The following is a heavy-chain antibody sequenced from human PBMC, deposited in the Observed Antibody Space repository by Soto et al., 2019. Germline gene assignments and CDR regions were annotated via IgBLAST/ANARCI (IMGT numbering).Heavy chain of an antibody. CDR1: GSSMTTYY. CDR3: ARLHCISPNCVPLDP. D-gene: IGHD2-2*01. CDR2: IYNSGRGST. J-gene: IGHJ5*02. Sequence: SETLSLTCSVSGSSMTTYYWHWIRQAPGKGLEWIGFIYNSGRGSTGSNHSLSSRVTMSVDTSKNQLSLKVGSVTAADKAVFYCARLHCISPNCVPLDPWGQGTLVTVSS. V-gene: IGHV4-4*08.